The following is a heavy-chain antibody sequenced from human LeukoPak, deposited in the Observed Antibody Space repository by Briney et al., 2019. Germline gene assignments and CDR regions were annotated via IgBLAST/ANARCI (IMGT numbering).Heavy chain of an antibody. CDR2: IYHSGSI. D-gene: IGHD2-15*01. CDR3: AREADMYGMDV. J-gene: IGHJ6*02. CDR1: GGSISSGGYS. V-gene: IGHV4-30-2*01. Sequence: SETLSLTCAVSGGSISSGGYSWSWIRQPPGKGLEWIGYIYHSGSIYYNPSLKSRVTISVDRSKNQFSLKLSSVTAADTAVYYCAREADMYGMDVWGQGTTVTVSS.